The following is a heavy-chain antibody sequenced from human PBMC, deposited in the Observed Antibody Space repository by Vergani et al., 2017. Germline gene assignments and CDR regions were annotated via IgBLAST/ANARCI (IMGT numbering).Heavy chain of an antibody. CDR1: GWSFTSYH. Sequence: QVQLQQWGGGLLKPSETLSLTCVVNGWSFTSYHWTWIRQSPGEGLEWVGGIDHTGRPDYNPSLKSRLTMSVDKSRNQFSLTLNSVTATDTAIYFFSRVNTETNGHLYYYYYMDVWGQGTAVTVS. CDR2: IDHTGRP. V-gene: IGHV4-34*01. J-gene: IGHJ6*03. CDR3: SRVNTETNGHLYYYYYMDV. D-gene: IGHD4-11*01.